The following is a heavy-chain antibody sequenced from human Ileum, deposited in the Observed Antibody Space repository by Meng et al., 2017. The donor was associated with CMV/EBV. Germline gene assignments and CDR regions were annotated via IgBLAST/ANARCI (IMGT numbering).Heavy chain of an antibody. J-gene: IGHJ4*02. V-gene: IGHV4-34*01. CDR3: ARGLFRYPAYFDL. CDR1: GGSLRGHY. CDR2: INHVGRT. Sequence: QVQFQQCGAGLLKPSETLSLTCAVYGGSLRGHYCNWIRQSPGNGLQWIAEINHVGRTNSNPSLASRVTISQDTSKNQCSLKLNSVTVADSAVYYCARGLFRYPAYFDLWGQGTLVTVSS. D-gene: IGHD3-16*02.